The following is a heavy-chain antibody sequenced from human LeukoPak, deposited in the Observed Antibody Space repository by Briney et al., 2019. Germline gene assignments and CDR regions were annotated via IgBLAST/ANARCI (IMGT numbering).Heavy chain of an antibody. CDR2: IIPIFGTA. J-gene: IGHJ4*02. CDR1: GYTFTAYY. CDR3: ARDRHGYNLGYYFDY. D-gene: IGHD5-24*01. V-gene: IGHV1-69*13. Sequence: SVKVSCKASGYTFTAYYIHWVRQAPGQGLEWMGGIIPIFGTANYAQKFQGRVTITADESTSTAYMELSSLRSEDTAVYYCARDRHGYNLGYYFDYWGQGTLVTVSS.